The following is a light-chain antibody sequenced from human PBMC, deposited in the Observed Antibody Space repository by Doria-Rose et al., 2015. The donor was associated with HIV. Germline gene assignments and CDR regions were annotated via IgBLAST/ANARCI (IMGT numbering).Light chain of an antibody. J-gene: IGLJ1*01. V-gene: IGLV2-11*01. CDR2: DVS. Sequence: QAVVTQPRSVSGSPGQSVTISCTGGSSDVGGYNYVSWYQEHPGKAPKLMMNDVSKRPSGVPDRFSGSKSGNTASLTISGLQAEDEADYYCCSYAGSDTPYVFGTGTKVTVL. CDR1: SSDVGGYNY. CDR3: CSYAGSDTPYV.